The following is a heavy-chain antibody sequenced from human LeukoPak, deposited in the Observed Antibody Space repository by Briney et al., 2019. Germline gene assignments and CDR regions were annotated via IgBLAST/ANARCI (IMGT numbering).Heavy chain of an antibody. V-gene: IGHV3-23*01. Sequence: GGSLRLSCAASGFTFSSYAMSGVRQAPGKGLEWVSAISGSGGSTYYADSVKGRFTISRDNSKNTPYLQMNSLRAEDTAVYYCAKAERFSGTKTPDYWGQGSLVIVSS. J-gene: IGHJ4*02. D-gene: IGHD5-12*01. CDR2: ISGSGGST. CDR3: AKAERFSGTKTPDY. CDR1: GFTFSSYA.